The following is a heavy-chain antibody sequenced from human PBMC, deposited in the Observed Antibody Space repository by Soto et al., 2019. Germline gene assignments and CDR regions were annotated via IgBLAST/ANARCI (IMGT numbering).Heavy chain of an antibody. CDR3: ASDSLRDCYNLPHAFDI. CDR1: GFTFSSYA. V-gene: IGHV3-30-3*01. CDR2: ISYDGSNK. Sequence: QVQLVESGGGVVQPGRSLRLSCAASGFTFSSYAMHWVRQAPGKGLEWVAVISYDGSNKYYADSVKGRFTISRDNSKNTLYLQMNSLRAEDTAVYYCASDSLRDCYNLPHAFDIWGQGTMVTVSS. D-gene: IGHD2-21*01. J-gene: IGHJ3*02.